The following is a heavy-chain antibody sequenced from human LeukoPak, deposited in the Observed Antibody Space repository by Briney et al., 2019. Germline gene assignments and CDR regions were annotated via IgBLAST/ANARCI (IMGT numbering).Heavy chain of an antibody. Sequence: SQTLSLTCAISGDSVTSDSVAWNWIRQSPSRGPEWLGRKYYRSRGYNDYAVFVKSRVVINPDTSKNHFSLQLTSVTAEDTAVYYCARGINSAFDVWGQGTVVTVSS. CDR1: GDSVTSDSVA. D-gene: IGHD4-23*01. V-gene: IGHV6-1*01. J-gene: IGHJ3*01. CDR2: KYYRSRGYN. CDR3: ARGINSAFDV.